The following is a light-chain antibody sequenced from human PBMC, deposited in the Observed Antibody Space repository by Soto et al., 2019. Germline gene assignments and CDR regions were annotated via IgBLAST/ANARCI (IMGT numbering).Light chain of an antibody. V-gene: IGKV3-20*01. J-gene: IGKJ2*01. CDR2: GAS. CDR3: QHYARSQMYT. CDR1: QSVPSNS. Sequence: EIVLTQSPGTLSLSPGERATLSCRASQSVPSNSLAWYQQKPGQAPRLLIYGASFRANGMPDRFSGTGSGTDFTLAISRLEPEDFAVYYCQHYARSQMYTFGQGTKLEIK.